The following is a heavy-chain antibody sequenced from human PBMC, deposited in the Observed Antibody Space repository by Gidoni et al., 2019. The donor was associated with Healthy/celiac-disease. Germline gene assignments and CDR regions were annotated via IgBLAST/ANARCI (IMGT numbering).Heavy chain of an antibody. V-gene: IGHV4-39*01. Sequence: QLQLQESGPGLVKPSETLSLTCTVSGGSISSSSYYWGWIRQPPGKGLEWIGSIYYSGSTYYNPSLKSRVTISVDTSKNQFSLKLSSVTAADTAVYYCARQGISRGRLGITMIVVASPFDYWGQGTLVTVSS. J-gene: IGHJ4*02. D-gene: IGHD3-22*01. CDR1: GGSISSSSYY. CDR3: ARQGISRGRLGITMIVVASPFDY. CDR2: IYYSGST.